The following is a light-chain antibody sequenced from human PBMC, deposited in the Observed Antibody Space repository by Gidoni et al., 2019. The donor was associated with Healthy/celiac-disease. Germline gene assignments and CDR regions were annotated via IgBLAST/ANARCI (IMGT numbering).Light chain of an antibody. CDR3: AAGDDSLNGFWV. J-gene: IGLJ3*02. Sequence: QSVLTQPPSASGNPGQRVTISCSGSNFNIGSNTVNWYQQHPGTAPKLLIYSNNQRPSGGPDRFSGSKSVTSASLAISGLHSEDEADYYCAAGDDSLNGFWVFGGGTKLTVL. CDR2: SNN. CDR1: NFNIGSNT. V-gene: IGLV1-44*01.